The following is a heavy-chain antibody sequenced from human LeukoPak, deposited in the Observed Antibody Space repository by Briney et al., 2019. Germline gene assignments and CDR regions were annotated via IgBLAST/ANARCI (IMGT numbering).Heavy chain of an antibody. CDR2: IIPIFGTA. J-gene: IGHJ4*02. CDR3: ARDITYYYDSSGYYY. V-gene: IGHV1-69*05. D-gene: IGHD3-22*01. CDR1: GGTFSSYA. Sequence: ASVKVSCKASGGTFSSYAISWVRQAPGQGLEWMGGIIPIFGTANYAQKFQGRVTITTDESTSTAYTELSSLRSEDTAVYYCARDITYYYDSSGYYYWGQGTLVTVSS.